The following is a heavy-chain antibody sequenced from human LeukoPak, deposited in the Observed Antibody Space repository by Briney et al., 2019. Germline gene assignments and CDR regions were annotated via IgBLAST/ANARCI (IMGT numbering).Heavy chain of an antibody. D-gene: IGHD3-22*01. J-gene: IGHJ3*02. CDR3: ARDYYDSRGEAFDI. CDR2: IFYVGST. V-gene: IGHV4-59*11. CDR1: GDSFGSHY. Sequence: SETLSLTCTVSGDSFGSHYWSWIRQPPGKGLEWIGYIFYVGSTNYNPSLKSRVTISIETSKNKFSLKLTSVTAADTAVYYCARDYYDSRGEAFDIWGQGTRVTVSS.